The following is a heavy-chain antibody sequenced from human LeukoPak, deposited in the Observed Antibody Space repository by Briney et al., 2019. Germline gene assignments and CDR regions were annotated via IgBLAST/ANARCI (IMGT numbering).Heavy chain of an antibody. J-gene: IGHJ4*02. Sequence: GGSLRLSCSASGFTFSNYGMSWVRQAPGKGLEWVSGIHGSSGSTYYADSVKGRFTISRDNSKNTLYLQMNSLRAEDTAVYYCARGYDFWSGYSFDYWGQGTLVTVSS. CDR2: IHGSSGST. D-gene: IGHD3-3*01. CDR3: ARGYDFWSGYSFDY. V-gene: IGHV3-23*01. CDR1: GFTFSNYG.